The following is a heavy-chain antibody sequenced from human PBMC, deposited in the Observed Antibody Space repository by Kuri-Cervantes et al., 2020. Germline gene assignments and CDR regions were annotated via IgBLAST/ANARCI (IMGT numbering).Heavy chain of an antibody. CDR3: AASIAARRGSDY. V-gene: IGHV1-18*01. J-gene: IGHJ4*02. CDR2: ISAYNGNT. CDR1: GYTFSSYG. Sequence: ASVKVSCKASGYTFSSYGISWVRQATGQGLEWMGWISAYNGNTNYAQKLQGRVTMTTDTSTSTAYMELRSLRSDDTAVYYCAASIAARRGSDYWGQGTLVTVSS. D-gene: IGHD6-6*01.